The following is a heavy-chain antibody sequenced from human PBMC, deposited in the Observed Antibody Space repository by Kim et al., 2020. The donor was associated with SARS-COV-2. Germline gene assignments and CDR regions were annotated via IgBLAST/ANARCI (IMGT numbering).Heavy chain of an antibody. Sequence: SVNGRFTISRDNAKNSLYLQMNSLRGEDTAVYYCARTYYGGYDVDDAFDIWGQGTMVTVSS. CDR3: ARTYYGGYDVDDAFDI. D-gene: IGHD5-12*01. V-gene: IGHV3-48*01. J-gene: IGHJ3*02.